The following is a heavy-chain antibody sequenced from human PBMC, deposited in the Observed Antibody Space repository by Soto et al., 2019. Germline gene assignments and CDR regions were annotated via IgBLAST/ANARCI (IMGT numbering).Heavy chain of an antibody. CDR3: ARVRVAAAGTYYYGMDV. Sequence: GASVKVSCKASGYTFTGYYMHWVRQAPGQGLEWMGWINPNSGGTNYAQKFQGWVTMTRDTSISTAYMELSRLRSDDTAVYYCARVRVAAAGTYYYGMDVWGQGTTVTVSS. V-gene: IGHV1-2*04. D-gene: IGHD6-13*01. J-gene: IGHJ6*02. CDR2: INPNSGGT. CDR1: GYTFTGYY.